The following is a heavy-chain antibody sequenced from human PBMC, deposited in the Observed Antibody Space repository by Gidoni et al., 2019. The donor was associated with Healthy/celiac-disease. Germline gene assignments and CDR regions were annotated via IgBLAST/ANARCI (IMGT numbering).Heavy chain of an antibody. Sequence: EVQLLESGGGLVQPGGSLRLSCAASGFPFSRYAMSWVRQAPGKGLEWVSAISGSGGSTYYADSVKGRFTISRDNSKNTLYLQMNSLRAEDTAVYYCAKAKKFCSSTSCYAWYFDLWGRGTLVTVSS. J-gene: IGHJ2*01. CDR2: ISGSGGST. D-gene: IGHD2-2*01. CDR1: GFPFSRYA. V-gene: IGHV3-23*01. CDR3: AKAKKFCSSTSCYAWYFDL.